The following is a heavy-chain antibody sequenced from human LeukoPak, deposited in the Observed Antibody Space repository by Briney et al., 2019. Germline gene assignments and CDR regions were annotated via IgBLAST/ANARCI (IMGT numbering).Heavy chain of an antibody. CDR3: AIGHADYSLLVDY. J-gene: IGHJ4*02. CDR2: INPHSGDT. V-gene: IGHV1-2*02. D-gene: IGHD4-17*01. Sequence: ASVRASCRASGYTFTAYFMHWVRQAPGQGLEWMGWINPHSGDTKYAQKFQGRVTMTRDTSISTAYMELSRLRTDYSALYYCAIGHADYSLLVDYWGQGALVTVSS. CDR1: GYTFTAYF.